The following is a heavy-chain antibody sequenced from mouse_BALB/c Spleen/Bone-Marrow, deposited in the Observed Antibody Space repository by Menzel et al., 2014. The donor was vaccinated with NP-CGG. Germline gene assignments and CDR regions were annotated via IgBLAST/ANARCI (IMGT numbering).Heavy chain of an antibody. V-gene: IGHV1-9*01. D-gene: IGHD1-2*01. CDR3: ARKGHGFAWFAY. Sequence: VQVVESGAELMKPGASVKISCKATGYTFSTYWIEWVKQRPGHGLEWIGEILPGSGSTNYNEKFKGKATFTADTSSNTAYMQLSSLTSEDSAVYYCARKGHGFAWFAYWGQGTLVTVSA. CDR1: GYTFSTYW. J-gene: IGHJ3*01. CDR2: ILPGSGST.